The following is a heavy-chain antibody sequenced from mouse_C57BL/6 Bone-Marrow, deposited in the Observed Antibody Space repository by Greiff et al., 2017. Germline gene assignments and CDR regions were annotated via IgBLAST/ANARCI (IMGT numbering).Heavy chain of an antibody. Sequence: QVQLQQPGTELVKPGASVKLSCTASGYTFTSYWMHWVKQRPGQGLEWIGNINPSNGGTNYNEKFKSQATLTVDNTSSTAYMQLSSLTSEDSAVFYWARFCDYGQYYAMDYWGQGTSVTVSS. CDR3: ARFCDYGQYYAMDY. CDR2: INPSNGGT. V-gene: IGHV1-53*01. J-gene: IGHJ4*01. CDR1: GYTFTSYW. D-gene: IGHD1-2*01.